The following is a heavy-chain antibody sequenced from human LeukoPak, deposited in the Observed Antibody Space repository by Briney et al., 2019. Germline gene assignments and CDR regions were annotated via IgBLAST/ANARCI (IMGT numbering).Heavy chain of an antibody. CDR2: ISSSSSYI. Sequence: GGSLRLSCAASGFTFSSFWMNWVRQAPGKGLEWVSFISSSSSYIYYADSVKGRFTISRDNAKNSLHLRMNSLRAEDTAVYYCARVSQFYYYMDVWGKGTTVTVS. J-gene: IGHJ6*03. V-gene: IGHV3-21*01. CDR1: GFTFSSFW. CDR3: ARVSQFYYYMDV.